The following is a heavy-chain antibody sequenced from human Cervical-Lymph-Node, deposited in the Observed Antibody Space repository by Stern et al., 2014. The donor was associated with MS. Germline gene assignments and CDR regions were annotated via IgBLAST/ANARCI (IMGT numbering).Heavy chain of an antibody. D-gene: IGHD3/OR15-3a*01. V-gene: IGHV1-46*01. CDR2: INPSGDSA. J-gene: IGHJ4*02. Sequence: VQLVESGAEVKKPGDSVKVSCKASGYSFTSHYMHWVRQAPGQGLEWGGIINPSGDSASYAQKLQGRVTMTRDTSTSTVYMELSSLRSEDTAVYYCASGTGSKRPTGNYWGQGTLVTVSS. CDR1: GYSFTSHY. CDR3: ASGTGSKRPTGNY.